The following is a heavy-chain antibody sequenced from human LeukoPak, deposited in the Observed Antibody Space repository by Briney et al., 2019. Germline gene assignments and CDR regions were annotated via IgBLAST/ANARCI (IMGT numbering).Heavy chain of an antibody. CDR1: GFTLSSYG. CDR3: AREDVGAAPDY. J-gene: IGHJ4*02. Sequence: PGGSLRLSCAASGFTLSSYGMSWIRQVPGKGLEGVSADSIYGGGPYYADFVKGRFTMSRDNYEKTLYLQMDSLRAEDTAVYYCAREDVGAAPDYWGQGTLVTVSS. CDR2: DSIYGGGP. D-gene: IGHD1-26*01. V-gene: IGHV3-23*01.